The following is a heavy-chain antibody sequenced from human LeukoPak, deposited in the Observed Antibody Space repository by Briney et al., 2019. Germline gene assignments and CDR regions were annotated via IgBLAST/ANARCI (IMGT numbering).Heavy chain of an antibody. V-gene: IGHV4-59*08. Sequence: SETLSLTCTVSGGSINNYYWSWIRQPPGKGLEWIGYIFYTGSTTYNPSLKSRVTISVDTSKNQLSLKLSSVTAADTAVYYCARHGYCSATSCYYYYYYMDVWGKGTTVTVSS. CDR1: GGSINNYY. J-gene: IGHJ6*03. D-gene: IGHD2-2*03. CDR2: IFYTGST. CDR3: ARHGYCSATSCYYYYYYMDV.